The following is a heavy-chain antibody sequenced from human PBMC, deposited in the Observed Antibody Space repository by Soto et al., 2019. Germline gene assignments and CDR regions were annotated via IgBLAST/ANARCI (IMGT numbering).Heavy chain of an antibody. D-gene: IGHD6-13*01. CDR3: AGNPTIAAAGTDWFDP. V-gene: IGHV5-10-1*01. CDR2: IDPSDSYT. CDR1: GYSFTSYW. Sequence: PGESLKISCKGSGYSFTSYWISWVRQMPGKGLEWMGRIDPSDSYTNYSPSFQGHVTISADKSISTAYLQWSSLKASDTAMYYCAGNPTIAAAGTDWFDPWGQGTLVTVSS. J-gene: IGHJ5*02.